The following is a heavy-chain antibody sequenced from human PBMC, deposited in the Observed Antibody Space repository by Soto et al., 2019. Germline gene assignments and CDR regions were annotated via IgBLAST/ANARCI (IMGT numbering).Heavy chain of an antibody. CDR3: AGGRVAAADYFDF. CDR1: GFTFSDYY. J-gene: IGHJ4*02. CDR2: ISSSTSHT. D-gene: IGHD2-2*01. V-gene: IGHV3-11*05. Sequence: QVQLVESGGGLVKPGGSLRLSCAVSGFTFSDYYMTWIRQAPGKGLEWVSYISSSTSHTNYADSVKGRFTISRDNATNSLFLQMHSLRAEETAVYYCAGGRVAAADYFDFWGQGTLVTVSS.